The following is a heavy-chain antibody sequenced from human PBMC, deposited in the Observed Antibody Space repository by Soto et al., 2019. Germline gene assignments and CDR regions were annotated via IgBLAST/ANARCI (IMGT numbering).Heavy chain of an antibody. CDR3: ARDIVTTSFDY. Sequence: EVQLVESGGGLVQPGGSLRLSCAASGFTFSSYWMSWVRQAPGKGLEWVANIKQDGSEKYYVDSVKGRFTISRDNAQNPLYLQMNCLSGEDTAVYYWARDIVTTSFDYLGQGTLVTVSS. V-gene: IGHV3-7*01. CDR2: IKQDGSEK. J-gene: IGHJ4*02. D-gene: IGHD5-12*01. CDR1: GFTFSSYW.